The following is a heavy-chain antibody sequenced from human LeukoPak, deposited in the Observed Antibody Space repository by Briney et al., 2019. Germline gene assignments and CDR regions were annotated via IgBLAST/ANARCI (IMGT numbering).Heavy chain of an antibody. CDR1: GGSISSYY. Sequence: KPSETLSLTCTVSGGSISSYYWSWIRQPPGKGLEWIGYIYYSGSTNYNPSLKSRVTISVDTSKNQFSLKLSSVTAADTAVYYCARGLDDFWSGSYNWFDPWGQGTLVTVSS. J-gene: IGHJ5*02. CDR3: ARGLDDFWSGSYNWFDP. D-gene: IGHD3-3*01. V-gene: IGHV4-59*01. CDR2: IYYSGST.